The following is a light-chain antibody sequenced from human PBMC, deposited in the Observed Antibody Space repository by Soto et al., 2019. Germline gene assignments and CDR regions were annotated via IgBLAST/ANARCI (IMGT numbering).Light chain of an antibody. V-gene: IGKV3-11*01. CDR1: QSVRRY. Sequence: EIVLTQSPATLSLSPGERATLSCRASQSVRRYLAWYQQKPGQAPRLLIYDASTRANGVPDRFGGSRSGTEFTLTINSLEPEDFAVYYCQQRNVWPPITFGQGTRLEIK. CDR2: DAS. J-gene: IGKJ5*01. CDR3: QQRNVWPPIT.